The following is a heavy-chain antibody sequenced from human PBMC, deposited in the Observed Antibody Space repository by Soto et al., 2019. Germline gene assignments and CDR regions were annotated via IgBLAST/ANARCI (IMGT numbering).Heavy chain of an antibody. V-gene: IGHV3-23*01. D-gene: IGHD4-17*01. CDR2: VSARGDTT. J-gene: IGHJ3*01. CDR1: GVPFGRFA. CDR3: GKDPNGDYVGGSDF. Sequence: PGGSLRLSCAASGVPFGRFAMSWVRQAPGKGLEWVSGVSARGDTTYYADAVRGRFSVSRDNSKNTLSLQMNSLRVEDTAVYYCGKDPNGDYVGGSDFWGQGTMVTVSS.